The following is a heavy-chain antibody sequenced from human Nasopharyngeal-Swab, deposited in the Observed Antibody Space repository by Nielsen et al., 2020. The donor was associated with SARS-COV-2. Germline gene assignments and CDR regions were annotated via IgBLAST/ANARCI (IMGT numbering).Heavy chain of an antibody. CDR3: ARQTIYSFGWFDF. CDR2: INWIGGSA. Sequence: GESLKISCAASGFTFSSYAMSWVRQVPGKGLEWVANINWIGGSADYSDTVKGRFTIYRDNAKNSLYLQMSSLRAEDTAIYHCARQTIYSFGWFDFWGQGNLVTVSS. V-gene: IGHV3-20*01. J-gene: IGHJ5*01. D-gene: IGHD2-15*01. CDR1: GFTFSSYA.